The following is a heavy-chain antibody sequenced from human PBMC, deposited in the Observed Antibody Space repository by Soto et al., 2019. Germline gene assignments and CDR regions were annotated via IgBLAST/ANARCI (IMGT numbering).Heavy chain of an antibody. CDR1: GGSFTSGDSY. V-gene: IGHV4-30-4*01. J-gene: IGHJ4*02. D-gene: IGHD5-12*01. Sequence: SETLSLTCTVSGGSFTSGDSYWTWIRQPPGKALEWIGYIYYSGSTYYNPSLRSRATISVDPSKSQFSLKLTSVTAADTALYYCARNPNSGYEFDSWGQGTLVTVSS. CDR2: IYYSGST. CDR3: ARNPNSGYEFDS.